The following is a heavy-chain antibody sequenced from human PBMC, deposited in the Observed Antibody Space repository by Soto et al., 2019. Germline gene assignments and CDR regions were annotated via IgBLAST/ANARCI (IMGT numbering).Heavy chain of an antibody. J-gene: IGHJ4*02. V-gene: IGHV3-30*18. D-gene: IGHD1-26*01. CDR2: ISYDGSNK. CDR1: GFTFSSYG. Sequence: QVQLVESGGGVVQPGRSLRLSCAASGFTFSSYGMHWVRQAPGKWLERVAVISYDGSNKYYADSVKGRFTISRDNSKNTMYMQMNSLRAEDTAVYYCAKDKGIVGATPHYWGQGTLVTVSS. CDR3: AKDKGIVGATPHY.